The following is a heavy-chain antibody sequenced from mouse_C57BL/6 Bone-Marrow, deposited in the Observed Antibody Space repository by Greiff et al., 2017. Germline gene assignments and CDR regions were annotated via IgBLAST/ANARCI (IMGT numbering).Heavy chain of an antibody. CDR2: IDPEDGET. D-gene: IGHD1-1*01. J-gene: IGHJ1*03. V-gene: IGHV14-2*01. CDR1: GFNIKDYY. Sequence: VQLKESGAELVKPGASVKLSCTASGFNIKDYYMHWVKQRTEQGLEWIGRIDPEDGETKYAPKFQGKATITADTPSNTAYLQLSSLTSEDTAVYYCARKSSSFWYFDVWGTGTTVTVSS. CDR3: ARKSSSFWYFDV.